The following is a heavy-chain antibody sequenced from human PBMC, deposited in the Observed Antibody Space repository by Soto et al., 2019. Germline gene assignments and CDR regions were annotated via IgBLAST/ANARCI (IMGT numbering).Heavy chain of an antibody. CDR3: SRGGLLGYCGGATCHNSFEY. CDR1: GGSISSGGYS. J-gene: IGHJ4*02. CDR2: IYQSGGT. D-gene: IGHD2-15*01. V-gene: IGHV4-30-2*01. Sequence: QLQLQESDSGLVKPSQTLSLTCGVSGGSISSGGYSWSWIRQPPGKGLEWIGYIYQSGGTFYNPSLKSRVTISLDKSKDQFSVNLNPVTAADTAVYYCSRGGLLGYCGGATCHNSFEYWGQGALVTVSS.